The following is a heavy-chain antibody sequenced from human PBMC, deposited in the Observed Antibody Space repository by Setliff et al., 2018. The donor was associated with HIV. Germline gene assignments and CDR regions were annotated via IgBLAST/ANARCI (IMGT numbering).Heavy chain of an antibody. CDR1: GYSISSGYY. CDR2: IYHSGST. D-gene: IGHD4-17*01. V-gene: IGHV4-38-2*01. Sequence: PSETLSLTCAVSGYSISSGYYWGWIRQPPGKGLEWIGSIYHSGSTYYNPSLKSRATISVDTSKNQFSLKLSSVTAADTAVYYCASYGDYGSLDYWGQGTLVTVSS. J-gene: IGHJ4*02. CDR3: ASYGDYGSLDY.